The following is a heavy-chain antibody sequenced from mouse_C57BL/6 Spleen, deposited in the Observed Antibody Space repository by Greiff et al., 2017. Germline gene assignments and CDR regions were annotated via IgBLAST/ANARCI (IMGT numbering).Heavy chain of an antibody. CDR2: IDPSDSYT. V-gene: IGHV1-50*01. CDR3: ARPNYGSSPHYYAMDY. J-gene: IGHJ4*01. CDR1: GYTFTSYW. D-gene: IGHD1-1*01. Sequence: QVQLKQSGAELVKPGASVKLSCKASGYTFTSYWMQWVKQRPGQGLEWIGEIDPSDSYTNYNQKFKGKATLTVDTSSSTAYMQLSSLTSEDSAVYYCARPNYGSSPHYYAMDYWGQGTSVTVSS.